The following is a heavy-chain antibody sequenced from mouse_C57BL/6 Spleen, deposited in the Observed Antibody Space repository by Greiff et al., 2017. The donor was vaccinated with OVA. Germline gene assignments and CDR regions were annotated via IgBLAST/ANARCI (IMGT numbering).Heavy chain of an antibody. V-gene: IGHV5-17*01. D-gene: IGHD1-3*01. CDR3: AREELREFGFAY. CDR2: ISSGSSTI. CDR1: GFTFSDYG. J-gene: IGHJ3*01. Sequence: EVMLVESGGGLVKPGGSLKLSCAASGFTFSDYGMHWVRQAPEKGREWVAYISSGSSTIYYADTVKGRFTISRDNAKNTLFLQMTSLRSEDTAMYYCAREELREFGFAYWGQGTLVTVSA.